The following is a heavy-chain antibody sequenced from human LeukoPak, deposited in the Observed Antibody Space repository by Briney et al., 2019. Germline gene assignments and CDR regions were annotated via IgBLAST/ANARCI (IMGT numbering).Heavy chain of an antibody. CDR3: ARETLFAGDQGAFDI. J-gene: IGHJ3*02. CDR1: GGTFSSYA. Sequence: SVKVSCKASGGTFSSYAISWVRQAPGQGLEWMGGIIPIFGTANYAQKFQGRVTITTDESTSTAYMELSSLRSEDTAVYYCARETLFAGDQGAFDIWGQGTMVTVSS. V-gene: IGHV1-69*05. D-gene: IGHD7-27*01. CDR2: IIPIFGTA.